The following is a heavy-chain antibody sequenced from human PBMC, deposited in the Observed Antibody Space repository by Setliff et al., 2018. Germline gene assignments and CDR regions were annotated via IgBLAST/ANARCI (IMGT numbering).Heavy chain of an antibody. J-gene: IGHJ4*02. CDR2: INPNSGGT. D-gene: IGHD1-20*01. CDR1: GYSFSDFY. CDR3: ARKISVTGTIDY. Sequence: ASVKVSCKASGYSFSDFYMHWVRQVPGEGLEWMGWINPNSGGTNYAQKFQGRVTMTRDTSISTAYMELSSLRSDDTAVYYCARKISVTGTIDYWGQGTLVTVSS. V-gene: IGHV1-2*02.